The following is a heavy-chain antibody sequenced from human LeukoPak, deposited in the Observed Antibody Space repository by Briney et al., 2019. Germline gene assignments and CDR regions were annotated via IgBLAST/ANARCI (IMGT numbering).Heavy chain of an antibody. J-gene: IGHJ4*02. V-gene: IGHV3-9*01. CDR3: AKDYGYSSSWYDY. CDR2: ISWNSASV. Sequence: GGFLRLPCAASGFTFDDYGMHWVRQAPGKGLEWVSSISWNSASVGYVDSVKGRFTISRDNAKNSLYLQMNSLRAEDTAFYYCAKDYGYSSSWYDYWGQGTLVTVSS. D-gene: IGHD6-13*01. CDR1: GFTFDDYG.